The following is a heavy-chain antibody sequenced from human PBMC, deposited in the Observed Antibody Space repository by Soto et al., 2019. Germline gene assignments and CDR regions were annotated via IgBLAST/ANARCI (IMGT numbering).Heavy chain of an antibody. D-gene: IGHD6-19*01. CDR1: GGSFSGYY. Sequence: PSETLSLTCAVYGGSFSGYYWSWIRQPPGKGLEWIGEINHSGSTNYNPSLKSRVTISVDTSKNQFSLKLSSVTAADTAVYYCARGPPYSSGWRYYYYGMDVWGQGTTVTVSS. CDR2: INHSGST. V-gene: IGHV4-34*01. CDR3: ARGPPYSSGWRYYYYGMDV. J-gene: IGHJ6*02.